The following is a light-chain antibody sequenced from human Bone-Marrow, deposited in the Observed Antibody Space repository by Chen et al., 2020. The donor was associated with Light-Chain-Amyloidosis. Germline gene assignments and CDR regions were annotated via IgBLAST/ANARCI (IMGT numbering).Light chain of an antibody. CDR2: GAS. Sequence: EIVMTQSPATLSVSPGERATLSCRASQSVSSNLAWHQQKPGQAPRLLIYGASTRATGIPARFSGSGSGTEFTLTISSLESEDFAVYYCQQYNNRPPWTFGPGTKVEIK. V-gene: IGKV3-15*01. J-gene: IGKJ1*01. CDR3: QQYNNRPPWT. CDR1: QSVSSN.